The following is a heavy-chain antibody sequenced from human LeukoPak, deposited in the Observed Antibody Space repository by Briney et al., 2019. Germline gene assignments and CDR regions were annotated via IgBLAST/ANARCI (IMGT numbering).Heavy chain of an antibody. CDR3: ARHKWELDAFDI. V-gene: IGHV4-59*08. D-gene: IGHD1-26*01. J-gene: IGHJ3*02. CDR1: GGSISSYY. Sequence: SETLSLTCTVSGGSISSYYWSWIRRPPGKGLEWIGYIYYSGSTNYNPSLKSRVTISVDTSKNQFSLKLSSVTAADTALYYCARHKWELDAFDIWGQGTMVTVSS. CDR2: IYYSGST.